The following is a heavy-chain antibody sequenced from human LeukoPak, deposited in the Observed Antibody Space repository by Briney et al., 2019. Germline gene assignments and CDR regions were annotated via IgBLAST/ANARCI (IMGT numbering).Heavy chain of an antibody. CDR1: GFTFSSYW. V-gene: IGHV3-7*01. CDR2: IKEDGREK. D-gene: IGHD2/OR15-2a*01. CDR3: AREENYYYYMDV. Sequence: HPGGTLRLSCGVSGFTFSSYWMSWVRQAPGKGLKWVANIKEDGREKYYVDSVKGRFTISRDNAKNSLYLQMNSLRAEDTAVYYCAREENYYYYMDVWGKGTTVTVSS. J-gene: IGHJ6*03.